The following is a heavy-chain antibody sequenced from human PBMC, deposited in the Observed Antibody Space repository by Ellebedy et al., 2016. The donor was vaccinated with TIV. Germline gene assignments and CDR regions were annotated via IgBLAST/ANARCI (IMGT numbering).Heavy chain of an antibody. D-gene: IGHD4-17*01. J-gene: IGHJ6*03. Sequence: ASVKVSCKASGYTFTSYGMNWVRQAPGQGLEWMGWINTNTGNPMYAQGFTGRFVFSLDTSVSTAHLQISSLKAEDTAVYYCAGHRLEYGDYLGMAYFYYMDVWGKGTTVTVSS. CDR1: GYTFTSYG. V-gene: IGHV7-4-1*02. CDR3: AGHRLEYGDYLGMAYFYYMDV. CDR2: INTNTGNP.